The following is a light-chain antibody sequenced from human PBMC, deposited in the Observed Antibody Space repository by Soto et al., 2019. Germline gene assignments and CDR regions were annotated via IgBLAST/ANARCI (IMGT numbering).Light chain of an antibody. V-gene: IGKV3-20*01. CDR1: QSINSIY. J-gene: IGKJ4*01. CDR3: QHYGDSPLT. Sequence: EIVLTQSPGTLSLSPGERATLSCRASQSINSIYLAWYQQRPGQAPRLLFYGASSKSTGIPDRFSGSGSGTDFTLTISRLEPEDFAVYYCQHYGDSPLTFGGGTKVEI. CDR2: GAS.